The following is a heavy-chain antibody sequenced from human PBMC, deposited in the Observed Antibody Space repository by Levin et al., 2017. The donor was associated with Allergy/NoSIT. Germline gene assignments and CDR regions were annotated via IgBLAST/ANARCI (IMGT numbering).Heavy chain of an antibody. V-gene: IGHV4-59*01. Sequence: SQTLSLPCTVSGASIRSSYWSWIRQPPGKGLEWIGYIYYTGSTNYNPSLKSRVTISADTSKNQFSLTLSSVTTADTAVYYCARDRTAYGGNSVVYDYGMDVWGQGTTVTVSS. D-gene: IGHD4-23*01. CDR3: ARDRTAYGGNSVVYDYGMDV. CDR2: IYYTGST. J-gene: IGHJ6*02. CDR1: GASIRSSY.